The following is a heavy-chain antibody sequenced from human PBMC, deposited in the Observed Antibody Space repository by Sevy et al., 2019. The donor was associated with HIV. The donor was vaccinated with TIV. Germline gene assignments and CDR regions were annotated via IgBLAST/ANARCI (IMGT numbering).Heavy chain of an antibody. D-gene: IGHD1-26*01. J-gene: IGHJ3*02. CDR1: GFTFSSYW. V-gene: IGHV3-7*01. Sequence: GGSLRLSCAASGFTFSSYWMSWVRQAPGKGLEWLANIKQDGSEKYYVDSVKGRFTISRDNAKNSLYLQMNSLRAEDTAVYYCARVKRIVGATRPLDAFDIWGQGTMVTVSS. CDR3: ARVKRIVGATRPLDAFDI. CDR2: IKQDGSEK.